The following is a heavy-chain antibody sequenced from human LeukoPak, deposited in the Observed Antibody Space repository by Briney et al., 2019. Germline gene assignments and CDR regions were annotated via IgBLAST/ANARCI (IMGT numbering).Heavy chain of an antibody. V-gene: IGHV1-18*01. CDR2: ISAYNGNT. D-gene: IGHD4-23*01. CDR3: ARASSSATVVTDLGDY. CDR1: GYTFTSYD. J-gene: IGHJ4*02. Sequence: ASVKVSCKASGYTFTSYDINWVRQATGQGLEWMGWISAYNGNTNYAQKLQGRVTMTTDTSTSTAYMELRSLRSDDTAVYYCARASSSATVVTDLGDYWGQGTLVTVSS.